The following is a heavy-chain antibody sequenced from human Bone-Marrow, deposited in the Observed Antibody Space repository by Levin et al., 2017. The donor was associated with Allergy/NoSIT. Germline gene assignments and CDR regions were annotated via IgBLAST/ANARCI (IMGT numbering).Heavy chain of an antibody. Sequence: TSETLSLTCTVSGDSISSSSSTYYWGWIRQPPGKGLEWIAIINYSGTILYNPSLKSRVTISLDTSKNQFSLEERSVTAADTAIYFCARRGEAGAFDYWGQGTLVTVSS. CDR3: ARRGEAGAFDY. CDR2: INYSGTI. V-gene: IGHV4-39*01. CDR1: GDSISSSSSTYY. J-gene: IGHJ4*02. D-gene: IGHD6-13*01.